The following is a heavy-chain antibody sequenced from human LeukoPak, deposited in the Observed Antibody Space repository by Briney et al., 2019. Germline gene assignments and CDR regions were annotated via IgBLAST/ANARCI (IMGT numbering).Heavy chain of an antibody. CDR2: IYYSGST. D-gene: IGHD5-18*01. Sequence: SETLSLTCTVSGGSVSSGSYYWSWIRQPPGKGLEWIGYIYYSGSTNYNPSLKSRVTISVDTSKNQFSLKLSSVTAADTAVYYCARARGYCYGLSGRYFDYWGQGTLVTVSS. CDR1: GGSVSSGSYY. V-gene: IGHV4-61*01. J-gene: IGHJ4*02. CDR3: ARARGYCYGLSGRYFDY.